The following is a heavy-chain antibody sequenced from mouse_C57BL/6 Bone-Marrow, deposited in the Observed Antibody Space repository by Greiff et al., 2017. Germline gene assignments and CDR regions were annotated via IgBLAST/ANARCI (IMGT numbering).Heavy chain of an antibody. CDR3: ARYGLNYFDY. D-gene: IGHD1-3*01. J-gene: IGHJ2*01. Sequence: EVKLMESGGGLVQPGGSLSLSCAASGFTFTDYYMSWVRQPPGKALECLGFIRNKAKGYTTEYSAYVKGRFTISRDNSQSILSLQMNALRAEDSATDYCARYGLNYFDYWGQGTTLTVSS. CDR1: GFTFTDYY. CDR2: IRNKAKGYTT. V-gene: IGHV7-3*01.